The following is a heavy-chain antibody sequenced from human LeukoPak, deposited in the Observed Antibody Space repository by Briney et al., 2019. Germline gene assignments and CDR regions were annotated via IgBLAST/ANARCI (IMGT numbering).Heavy chain of an antibody. V-gene: IGHV3-13*01. D-gene: IGHD6-13*01. CDR1: GFTFSSYD. Sequence: GGSLRLSCAASGFTFSSYDMHWVRQATGKGLEWVSAIGTAGDTYYPGSVKGRFTISRENAKNSLYLQMNSLRAGDTAVYYSTKAAPGVHPFDCWGQGTLVTVSS. CDR3: TKAAPGVHPFDC. CDR2: IGTAGDT. J-gene: IGHJ4*02.